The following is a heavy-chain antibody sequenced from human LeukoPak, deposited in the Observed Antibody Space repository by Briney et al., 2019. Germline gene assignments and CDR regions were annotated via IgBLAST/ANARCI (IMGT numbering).Heavy chain of an antibody. CDR2: ISNSGGDT. CDR1: GFTFSNYA. D-gene: IGHD3-10*02. V-gene: IGHV3-23*01. CDR3: AKSRSSTVRDAFEI. J-gene: IGHJ3*02. Sequence: GGSLRLSCAASGFTFSNYAMSWVRKAPGRGLEWVLGISNSGGDTQYADSVKGRFTISRDNSKNTLYLQMNSLRAEDTAVYYCAKSRSSTVRDAFEIWGQGTKVTVSS.